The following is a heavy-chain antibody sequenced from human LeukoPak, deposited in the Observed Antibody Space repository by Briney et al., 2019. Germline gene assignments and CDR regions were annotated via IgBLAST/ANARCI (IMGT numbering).Heavy chain of an antibody. D-gene: IGHD5-18*01. Sequence: SETLSLTCTVSGGSISSSSYYWGWIRQPPGKGLEWIGSIYYSGSTYYNPSLKSRVTISVDTSKNQFSLKLSSVTAADTAVYYCARVKYSYGYWDERYYFDYWGQGTLVTVSS. CDR3: ARVKYSYGYWDERYYFDY. CDR1: GGSISSSSYY. V-gene: IGHV4-39*07. CDR2: IYYSGST. J-gene: IGHJ4*02.